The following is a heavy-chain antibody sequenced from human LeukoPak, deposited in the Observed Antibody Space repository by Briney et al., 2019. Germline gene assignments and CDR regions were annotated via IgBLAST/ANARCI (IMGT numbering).Heavy chain of an antibody. D-gene: IGHD3-3*01. CDR1: GGPISNYH. J-gene: IGHJ4*02. CDR3: ARYGYDFWSGYYNPYYFDY. Sequence: PSETLSLTCTVSGGPISNYHWSWIRQPPGKGLEWIGYIYYNGSTNYNPSLKSRVTISVDTSKNQFSLKLSSVTAADTAVYYCARYGYDFWSGYYNPYYFDYWGQGTLVTVSS. CDR2: IYYNGST. V-gene: IGHV4-59*01.